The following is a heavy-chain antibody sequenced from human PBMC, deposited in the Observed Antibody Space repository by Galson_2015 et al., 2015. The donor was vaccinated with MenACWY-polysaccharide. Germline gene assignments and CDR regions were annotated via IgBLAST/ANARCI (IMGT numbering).Heavy chain of an antibody. D-gene: IGHD1-1*01. CDR2: IKQDGSEK. V-gene: IGHV3-7*01. CDR3: ARHGRGGLEPSANAFDI. J-gene: IGHJ3*02. CDR1: GFTFSSYW. Sequence: SLRLSCAASGFTFSSYWMSWVRQAPGKGLEWVANIKQDGSEKYCVDPVKGRFTISRDNAKNSLYLQMNSLRAEDTAVYYCARHGRGGLEPSANAFDIWGQGTMVTVSS.